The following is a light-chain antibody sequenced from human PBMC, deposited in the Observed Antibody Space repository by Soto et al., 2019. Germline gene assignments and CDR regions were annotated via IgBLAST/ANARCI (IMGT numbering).Light chain of an antibody. Sequence: SYELTQPPSVSVSPGQTASINCSGNKVGHRFICWYQQKAGQSPVLVIYEDSKRPSGIPERFSGSNSGNTATLTISGTQPMDEADYYCQAWDSTTDVVFGGGTQLTVL. J-gene: IGLJ2*01. CDR3: QAWDSTTDVV. CDR2: EDS. CDR1: KVGHRF. V-gene: IGLV3-1*01.